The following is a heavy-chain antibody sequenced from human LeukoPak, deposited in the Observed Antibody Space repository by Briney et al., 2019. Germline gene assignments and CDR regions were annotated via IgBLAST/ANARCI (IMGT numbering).Heavy chain of an antibody. V-gene: IGHV3-23*01. CDR3: ARDSSHYLGSSDY. J-gene: IGHJ4*02. D-gene: IGHD6-6*01. Sequence: GGSLRLSCAASGFTFSSYAMSWVRQAPGKGLEWVSSIRGTDGRTFYADSVRGRFTISRDNSKTTLFLQMNSLRAEDTAIYYCARDSSHYLGSSDYWGQGTLVTVSS. CDR1: GFTFSSYA. CDR2: IRGTDGRT.